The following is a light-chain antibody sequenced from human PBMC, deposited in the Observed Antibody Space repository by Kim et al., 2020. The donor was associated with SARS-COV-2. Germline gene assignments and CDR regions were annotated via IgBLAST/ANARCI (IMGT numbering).Light chain of an antibody. CDR2: EVS. CDR1: SSDVGGYNY. Sequence: SVTISCTGTSSDVGGYNYVSWYQQHPGKAPKLVIYEVSKRPSGVSDRFSGSKSGNTASLTVSGLQAEDEADYYCSSYAGSNTIYVFGTGTKVTVL. CDR3: SSYAGSNTIYV. V-gene: IGLV2-8*01. J-gene: IGLJ1*01.